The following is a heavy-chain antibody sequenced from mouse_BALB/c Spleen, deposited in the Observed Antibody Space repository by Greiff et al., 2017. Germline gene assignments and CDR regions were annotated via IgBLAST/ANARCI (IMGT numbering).Heavy chain of an antibody. CDR3: ARGGDDYEFAY. CDR2: ISYDGSN. V-gene: IGHV3-6*02. CDR1: GYSITSGYY. J-gene: IGHJ3*01. D-gene: IGHD2-4*01. Sequence: DVQLQESGPGLVKPSQSLSLTCSVTGYSITSGYYWNWIRQFPGNKLEWMGYISYDGSNNYNPSLKNRISITRDTSKNQFFLKLNSVTTEDTATYYCARGGDDYEFAYWGQGTLVTVSA.